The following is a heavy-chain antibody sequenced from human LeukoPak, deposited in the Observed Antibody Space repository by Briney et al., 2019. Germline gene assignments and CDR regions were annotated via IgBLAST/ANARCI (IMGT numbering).Heavy chain of an antibody. J-gene: IGHJ4*02. CDR2: ISGSGDST. V-gene: IGHV3-23*01. CDR1: GFTFSSYA. D-gene: IGHD6-19*01. CDR3: AKVRYNSGWLFVY. Sequence: GGSLRLSCAASGFTFSSYAMTWVRQAPGKGLEWVSGISGSGDSTYYADSVKGRFTISRDNSKNTFYLQMNSLRAEDTAVYYCAKVRYNSGWLFVYWGQGTLVTVSS.